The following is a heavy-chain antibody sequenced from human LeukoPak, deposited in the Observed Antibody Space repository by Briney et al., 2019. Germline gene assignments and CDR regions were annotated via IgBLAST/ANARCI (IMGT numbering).Heavy chain of an antibody. CDR1: GDSVSSNSAA. D-gene: IGHD1-1*01. Sequence: SQTLSLTCVISGDSVSSNSAAWNWIRQSPSRGLEWLGRTYYRSKWYYHYSVSMKSRITVRPDTSKNQFSLQLNSVTAADTAVYYCSGGPSPYRELDFWGQGTLVTVSS. CDR2: TYYRSKWYY. V-gene: IGHV6-1*01. CDR3: SGGPSPYRELDF. J-gene: IGHJ4*02.